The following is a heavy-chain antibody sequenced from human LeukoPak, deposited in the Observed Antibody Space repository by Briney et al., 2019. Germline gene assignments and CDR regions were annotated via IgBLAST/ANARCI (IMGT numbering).Heavy chain of an antibody. CDR1: GFTFRRFW. V-gene: IGHV3-7*03. Sequence: GGSLRLSCAASGFTFRRFWMSWVRQAPGKGLEWVASINQDESVKHYVDSVRGRFTISRDNARNSLYLQMNSLRAEDTAVYYCARDGDCSGGSCSLGDFDYWGQGTLVTVSS. CDR2: INQDESVK. CDR3: ARDGDCSGGSCSLGDFDY. D-gene: IGHD2-15*01. J-gene: IGHJ4*02.